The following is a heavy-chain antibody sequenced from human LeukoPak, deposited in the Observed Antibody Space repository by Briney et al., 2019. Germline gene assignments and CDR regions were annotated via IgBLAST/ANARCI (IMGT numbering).Heavy chain of an antibody. CDR3: ARVGWELLNLHFDP. Sequence: GGSLRLSCAASGFTVDSNYLSWVRQAPGKGPEWVASIKKDGSQKYYVDSVKGRFTISRDNAQNSLYLEMSSLSVEDTAIYSCARVGWELLNLHFDPWGQGTLVTVSS. V-gene: IGHV3-7*03. D-gene: IGHD1-26*01. CDR2: IKKDGSQK. CDR1: GFTVDSNY. J-gene: IGHJ5*02.